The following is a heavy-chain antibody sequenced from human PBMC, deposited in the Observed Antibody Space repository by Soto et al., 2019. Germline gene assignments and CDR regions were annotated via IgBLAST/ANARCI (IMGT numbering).Heavy chain of an antibody. CDR1: GGSINNGFHY. CDR2: QYYSGST. D-gene: IGHD2-21*02. J-gene: IGHJ4*02. Sequence: SETLSLTCTVSGGSINNGFHYWGWIRQPPGKGLEYIGSQYYSGSTYYNPSLQSRVAIFIDTSKNQFSLKLSSVTAADTAVYFCARGDDFAGNDYFAYWGQGTLVTVSS. V-gene: IGHV4-39*01. CDR3: ARGDDFAGNDYFAY.